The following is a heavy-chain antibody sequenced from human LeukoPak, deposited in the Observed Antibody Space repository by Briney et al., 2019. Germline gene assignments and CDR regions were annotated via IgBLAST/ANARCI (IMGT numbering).Heavy chain of an antibody. CDR3: ARATYYYDSSGYYYDY. Sequence: SETLSLTCTVSGGSISSYYWSWIRQPPGKGLEWIGYIYYSGSTNYNPPLKSRVTISVDTSKNQFSLKLSSVTAADTAVYYCARATYYYDSSGYYYDYWGQGTLVTVSS. J-gene: IGHJ4*02. CDR2: IYYSGST. CDR1: GGSISSYY. V-gene: IGHV4-59*01. D-gene: IGHD3-22*01.